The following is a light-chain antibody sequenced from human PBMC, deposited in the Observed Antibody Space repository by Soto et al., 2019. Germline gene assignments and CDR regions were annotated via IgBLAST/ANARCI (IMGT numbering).Light chain of an antibody. J-gene: IGKJ1*01. Sequence: DIQMTQSPSTLSASVGDRVTITCRASQSISSWLAWYQQKPGKAPKLLIYDASSLESGVPSRFSGSVSGTEFTLTITSLQPDDFATYYCQQYNTYPGTCGQGTKVEIK. CDR1: QSISSW. CDR3: QQYNTYPGT. CDR2: DAS. V-gene: IGKV1-5*01.